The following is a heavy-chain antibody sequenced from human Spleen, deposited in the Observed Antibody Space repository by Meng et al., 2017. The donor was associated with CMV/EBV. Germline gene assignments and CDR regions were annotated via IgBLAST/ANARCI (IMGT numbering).Heavy chain of an antibody. V-gene: IGHV1-46*04. CDR2: INPSGGST. J-gene: IGHJ4*02. Sequence: TFVSYLRHWVRQAPGQGLEWMGIINPSGGSTSYAQKLQGRVTMTRDTSTSTVYMELSSLRSDDTAVYYCARRLGTHKDGRTLYHFDYWGQGTLVTVSS. D-gene: IGHD2-2*01. CDR3: ARRLGTHKDGRTLYHFDY. CDR1: TFVSYL.